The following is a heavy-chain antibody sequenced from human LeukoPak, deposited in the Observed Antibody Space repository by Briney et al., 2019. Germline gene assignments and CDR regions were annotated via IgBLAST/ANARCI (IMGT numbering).Heavy chain of an antibody. Sequence: SVKVSCKASGGTFSSYAISWVRQAPGQGLEWMGGIIPIFGTANYAQKFQGRVTITADESTSTAYMELSSLRSEDTAVYYCARTHSNDFWSGYSIYYYYMDVWGKGTTVTVSS. CDR1: GGTFSSYA. D-gene: IGHD3-3*01. J-gene: IGHJ6*03. V-gene: IGHV1-69*13. CDR2: IIPIFGTA. CDR3: ARTHSNDFWSGYSIYYYYMDV.